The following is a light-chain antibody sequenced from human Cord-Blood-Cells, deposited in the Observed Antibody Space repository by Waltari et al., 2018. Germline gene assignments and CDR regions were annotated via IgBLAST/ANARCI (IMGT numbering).Light chain of an antibody. CDR3: QQSYSTPL. CDR1: QSISSY. Sequence: DIQMTQSPSSLSASVGDRVTITCRASQSISSYLNWYQQKPGKAPKLLIYAASSLQSGVPSRCSGSGSGTDFTLTISSLQPEDFVTYYCQQSYSTPLFGPGTKVDIK. V-gene: IGKV1-39*01. J-gene: IGKJ3*01. CDR2: AAS.